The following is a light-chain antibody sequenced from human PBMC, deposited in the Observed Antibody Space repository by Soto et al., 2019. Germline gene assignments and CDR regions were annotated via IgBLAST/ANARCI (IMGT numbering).Light chain of an antibody. CDR2: SNY. J-gene: IGLJ3*02. V-gene: IGLV1-47*02. Sequence: QAVVTQPPSASGTPGQRVTISCSGSSSNIGRNYVYWYQQIPGTAPKLLIYSNYQRPSGVPARFSGSKSGTSASLAISGLRSEDEADYYCATWEDTLSGWVFGGGTKLTVL. CDR3: ATWEDTLSGWV. CDR1: SSNIGRNY.